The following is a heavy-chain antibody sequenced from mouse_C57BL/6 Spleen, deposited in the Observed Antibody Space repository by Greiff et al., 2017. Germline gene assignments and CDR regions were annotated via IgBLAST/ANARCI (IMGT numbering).Heavy chain of an antibody. D-gene: IGHD3-2*02. Sequence: VQLQQPGAALVMPGASVKLSCTASGYTFTSYWMHWVKQRPGQGLEWIGWIDPSDSYTNYNQKFKCKSTLTVDKSSSTAYMQLSSLTSEDSAVYYCARKAAQTSFDYWGKGTTLTVSS. CDR1: GYTFTSYW. J-gene: IGHJ2*01. CDR2: IDPSDSYT. V-gene: IGHV1-69*01. CDR3: ARKAAQTSFDY.